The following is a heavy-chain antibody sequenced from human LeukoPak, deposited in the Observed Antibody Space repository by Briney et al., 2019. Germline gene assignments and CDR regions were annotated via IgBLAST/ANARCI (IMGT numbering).Heavy chain of an antibody. CDR1: GFSFSSYA. V-gene: IGHV3-64D*08. D-gene: IGHD1-26*01. Sequence: GGSLRLSCSVSGFSFSSYAMHWVRQAPGKGLEYVSSISSNGGSTYYLGSVKGRFTISGDNSKSTLYLQMSSLRAEDTAVYYCVKDRWVDYWGQGTLVTVSS. CDR2: ISSNGGST. J-gene: IGHJ4*02. CDR3: VKDRWVDY.